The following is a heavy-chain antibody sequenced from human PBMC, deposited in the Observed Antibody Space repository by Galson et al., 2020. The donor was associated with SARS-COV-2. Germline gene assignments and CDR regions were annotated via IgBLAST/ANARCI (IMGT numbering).Heavy chain of an antibody. D-gene: IGHD3-16*01. CDR1: GDSVSSNNAA. V-gene: IGHV6-1*01. CDR2: TSYKSRWYS. J-gene: IGHJ6*02. Sequence: ASETLSLTCAVSGDSVSSNNAAWNWIRLSPSRGLEWLGMTSYKSRWYSEYAVSVKSRITIIPDTSKNQFSLQLNSVTPEDTAVYYCARERRAPGVAEFRWGSPTVDYYYGMDVWGQGTTVTVSS. CDR3: ARERRAPGVAEFRWGSPTVDYYYGMDV.